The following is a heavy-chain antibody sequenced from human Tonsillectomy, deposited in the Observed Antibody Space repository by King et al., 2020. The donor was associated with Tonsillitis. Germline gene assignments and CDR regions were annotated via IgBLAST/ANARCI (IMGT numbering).Heavy chain of an antibody. CDR1: GFTVSSNY. D-gene: IGHD6-19*01. CDR2: IYSGGSI. J-gene: IGHJ4*02. Sequence: VQLVESGGGLVQPGGSLRLSCAASGFTVSSNYMSWVRQAPGKGLEWVSVIYSGGSIYYADSVKGRFTISRDNSKNTLYLQMNSLRAEDTAVYYCARDREYSSGWYYFDYWGQGTLVTVSS. CDR3: ARDREYSSGWYYFDY. V-gene: IGHV3-66*01.